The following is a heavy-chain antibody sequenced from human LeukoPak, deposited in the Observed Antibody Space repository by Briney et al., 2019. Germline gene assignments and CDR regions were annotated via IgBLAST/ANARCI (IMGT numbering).Heavy chain of an antibody. CDR2: IYPGDSDT. V-gene: IGHV5-51*01. CDR3: ARQGYDSSGYQYYFDY. Sequence: GESLKISCKGSGYRFSSYWIGWVRQMPGKGLEWMGIIYPGDSDTRYSPSFQGQVTISADESISTAYLQWSSLKASDTAMYYCARQGYDSSGYQYYFDYWGQGTLVTVSS. D-gene: IGHD3-22*01. CDR1: GYRFSSYW. J-gene: IGHJ4*02.